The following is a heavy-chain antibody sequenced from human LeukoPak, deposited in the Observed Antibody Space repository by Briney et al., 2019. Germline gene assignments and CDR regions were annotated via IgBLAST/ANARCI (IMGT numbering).Heavy chain of an antibody. D-gene: IGHD5-24*01. CDR1: GFTFDDYT. Sequence: GGSLRLSCAASGFTFDDYTMHWVRQAPWKGLEWVSLIGWDGGGTYYADSVKGRFTISRDNSKNSLYLQMNSLKTEDSAFYYCVKDKSGDGYNNYFDYWGQGTLVTVSS. CDR3: VKDKSGDGYNNYFDY. V-gene: IGHV3-43*01. J-gene: IGHJ4*02. CDR2: IGWDGGGT.